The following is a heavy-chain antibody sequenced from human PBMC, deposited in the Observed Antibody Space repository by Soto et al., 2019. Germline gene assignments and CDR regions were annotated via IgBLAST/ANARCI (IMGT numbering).Heavy chain of an antibody. V-gene: IGHV3-30*18. J-gene: IGHJ5*02. Sequence: SQSLSCSASGFPFSSYGMHWVSPDPGKGLEWVAVISYDGSNKYYADSVKGRFTISRDNSKNTLYLQMNSLRAEDTAVYYWAKDRIAVAGTYTNGFAPGGQGTMVTV. CDR1: GFPFSSYG. CDR3: AKDRIAVAGTYTNGFAP. CDR2: ISYDGSNK. D-gene: IGHD6-19*01.